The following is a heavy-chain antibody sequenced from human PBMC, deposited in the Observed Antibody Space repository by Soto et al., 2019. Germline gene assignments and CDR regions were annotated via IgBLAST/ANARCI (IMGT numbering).Heavy chain of an antibody. V-gene: IGHV3-9*01. D-gene: IGHD6-13*01. Sequence: EVQLAESGGGLVQPGRSLRLSCAASGFTFDDYAMHWVRQAPGKGLEWVSGISWNSGSIGYADSVKGRFTISRDNAKNSLYLQMNSLRAEDTALYYCAKDRSSSWYGEYFQHWGQGTLVTVSS. CDR2: ISWNSGSI. CDR3: AKDRSSSWYGEYFQH. J-gene: IGHJ1*01. CDR1: GFTFDDYA.